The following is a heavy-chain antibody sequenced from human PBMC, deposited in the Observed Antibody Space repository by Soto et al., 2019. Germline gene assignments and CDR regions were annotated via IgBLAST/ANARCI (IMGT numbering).Heavy chain of an antibody. J-gene: IGHJ6*02. V-gene: IGHV1-3*01. Sequence: ASVKVSCKASGYTFTSYAMHWVRQAPGQRLEWMGWINDGNGNTKYSQKFQGRVTITRDTSASTAYMELSSLRSEDTAVYYCARDFVVAAPVNYYYYGMDVWGQGTTVTVSS. CDR3: ARDFVVAAPVNYYYYGMDV. CDR1: GYTFTSYA. D-gene: IGHD2-15*01. CDR2: INDGNGNT.